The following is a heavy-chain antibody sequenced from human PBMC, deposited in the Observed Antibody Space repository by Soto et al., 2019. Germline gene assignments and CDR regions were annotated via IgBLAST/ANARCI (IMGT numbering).Heavy chain of an antibody. J-gene: IGHJ6*02. CDR1: GFTFSSYS. Sequence: KPGGSLRLSCAASGFTFSSYSMNWVRQAPGKGLEWVSSISSSSSYIYYADSVKGRFTISRDNAKNSLYLQMNSLRAEDTAVYYCARDRVSYGDYSYYYGMDVWGQGTTVTVSS. CDR2: ISSSSSYI. V-gene: IGHV3-21*01. CDR3: ARDRVSYGDYSYYYGMDV. D-gene: IGHD4-17*01.